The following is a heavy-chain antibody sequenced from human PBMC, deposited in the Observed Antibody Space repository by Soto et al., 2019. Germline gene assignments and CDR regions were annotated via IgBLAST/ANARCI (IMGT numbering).Heavy chain of an antibody. CDR3: ARDVSGDSSGWYFPYYYYGMDV. CDR2: IYYSGST. V-gene: IGHV4-30-4*01. D-gene: IGHD6-19*01. Sequence: TLSLTCTVSGGSISSGDYYWSWIRQPPGKGLEWIGYIYYSGSTYYNPSLKSRVTISVDTSKNQFSLKLSSVTAADTAVYYCARDVSGDSSGWYFPYYYYGMDVWGQGTTVTVSS. CDR1: GGSISSGDYY. J-gene: IGHJ6*02.